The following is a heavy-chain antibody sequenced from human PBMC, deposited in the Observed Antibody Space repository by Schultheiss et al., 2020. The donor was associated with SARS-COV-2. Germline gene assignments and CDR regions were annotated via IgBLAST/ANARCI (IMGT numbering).Heavy chain of an antibody. CDR3: ARGGGQLLFGDYYYGMDV. CDR2: ISGSGGDT. J-gene: IGHJ6*02. V-gene: IGHV3-23*01. Sequence: GESLKISCAASGFTFSNYAMTWVRQAPGKGLEWLSAISGSGGDTYNTDSVKGRFTISRDNAKNTLYLEMNSLRAEDTAVYYCARGGGQLLFGDYYYGMDVWGQGTTVTVSS. D-gene: IGHD2-2*01. CDR1: GFTFSNYA.